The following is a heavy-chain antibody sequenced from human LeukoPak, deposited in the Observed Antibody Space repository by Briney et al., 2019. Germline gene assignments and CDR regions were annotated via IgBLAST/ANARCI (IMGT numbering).Heavy chain of an antibody. CDR1: GFTVSSYS. Sequence: GGSLRLSCAASGFTVSSYSMNWVRQAPGKGLEWVSFISSSSNYRYYADSVKGRFTISRDNAKNSLYLQMASLRAEDTAVYYCARTSVAAAISPYYFDYWGQGTLVTVSS. CDR3: ARTSVAAAISPYYFDY. J-gene: IGHJ4*02. V-gene: IGHV3-21*01. D-gene: IGHD2-2*02. CDR2: ISSSSNYR.